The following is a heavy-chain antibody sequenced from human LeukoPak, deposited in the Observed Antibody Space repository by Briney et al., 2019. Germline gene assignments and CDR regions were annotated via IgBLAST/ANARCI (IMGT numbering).Heavy chain of an antibody. CDR2: INPSGGST. D-gene: IGHD6-19*01. CDR3: TRHGLVATSVLCFQY. J-gene: IGHJ1*01. CDR1: GYTFTDYY. Sequence: ASVKVSCKASGYTFTDYYIHWVRQAPGQGLEWMGLINPSGGSTTYAQKFQGRVTVTRDTSTSTVYMELSSLRSEDTAVYYCTRHGLVATSVLCFQYWGQGTLVTVSS. V-gene: IGHV1-46*01.